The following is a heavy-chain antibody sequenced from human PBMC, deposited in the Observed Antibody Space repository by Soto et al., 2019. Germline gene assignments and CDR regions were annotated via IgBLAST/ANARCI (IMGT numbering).Heavy chain of an antibody. V-gene: IGHV1-69*04. CDR2: IIPILGIA. CDR1: GGTFSSYT. D-gene: IGHD3-10*01. Sequence: ASVKVSCKASGGTFSSYTISWVRQAPGQGLEWMGRIIPILGIANYAQKFQGRVTITADKSTSTAYMELSSLRSEDTAVYYCAREEITMVRGIIKNWFDPWGQGTLVTVSS. CDR3: AREEITMVRGIIKNWFDP. J-gene: IGHJ5*02.